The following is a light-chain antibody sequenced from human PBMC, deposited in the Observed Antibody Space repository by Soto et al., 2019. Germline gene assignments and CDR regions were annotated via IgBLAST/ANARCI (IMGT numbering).Light chain of an antibody. V-gene: IGLV1-47*01. J-gene: IGLJ2*01. Sequence: QSVLTQPPSASGTPGQRVTISCSGSSSNIGSNYVFWYQHLPGTAPKLLIYRNNQKPSGVPARFSGAKSCTSASLATSALRSEDETDYYCAAWDDSLSGVVFGGGTKLTVL. CDR3: AAWDDSLSGVV. CDR2: RNN. CDR1: SSNIGSNY.